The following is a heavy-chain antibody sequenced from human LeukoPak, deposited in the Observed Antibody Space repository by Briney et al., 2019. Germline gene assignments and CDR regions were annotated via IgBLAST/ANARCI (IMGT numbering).Heavy chain of an antibody. CDR1: GGTFSSYA. Sequence: ASVKVSCKASGGTFSSYAINWVRQVTGQGLEWVGWMNPNSGNTGYAQKFQGRVTMTRNTSISTAYMELSSLRSEDTAVYYCARSLTMVRGVIIIGYWGQGTLVTVSS. CDR2: MNPNSGNT. CDR3: ARSLTMVRGVIIIGY. J-gene: IGHJ4*02. D-gene: IGHD3-10*01. V-gene: IGHV1-8*02.